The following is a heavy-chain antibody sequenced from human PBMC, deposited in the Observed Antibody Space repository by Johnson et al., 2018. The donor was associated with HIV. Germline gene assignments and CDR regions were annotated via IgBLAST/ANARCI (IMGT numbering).Heavy chain of an antibody. D-gene: IGHD6-13*01. CDR3: ARALGAAGIKGGAFDI. J-gene: IGHJ3*02. Sequence: VQLVESGGGVVQPGRSLRLSCAASGFTFSSYAMHWVRQAPGKGLEWVAVISYDGSNKYYADSVKGRFTISRDNSKNTLYLQMNSLRAEDTAVYYCARALGAAGIKGGAFDIWGQGTMVTVSS. CDR2: ISYDGSNK. V-gene: IGHV3-30*04. CDR1: GFTFSSYA.